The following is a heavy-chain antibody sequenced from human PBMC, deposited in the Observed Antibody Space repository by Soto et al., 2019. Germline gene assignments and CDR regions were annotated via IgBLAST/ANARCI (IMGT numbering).Heavy chain of an antibody. CDR2: IYYSGSS. J-gene: IGHJ6*02. V-gene: IGHV4-30-4*01. CDR1: GGSISNADYY. D-gene: IGHD3-16*01. Sequence: QVQLQESGPGLVKPSQTLSLTCTVAGGSISNADYYWSWVRQPPGKGLEWIGYIYYSGSSFFNPCLKSRVTMSKDTSKNQFPLRLTSVTAADTAVYYCARAIVVTVGGMDVWGRGTTVTVSS. CDR3: ARAIVVTVGGMDV.